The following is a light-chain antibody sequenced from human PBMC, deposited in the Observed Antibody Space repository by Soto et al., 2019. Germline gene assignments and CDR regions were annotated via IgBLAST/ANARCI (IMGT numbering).Light chain of an antibody. CDR3: SSYTSSSTLWV. V-gene: IGLV2-14*01. CDR1: ASDIGNYNY. Sequence: QSVLTQPASVSGSPGQSITISCTGTASDIGNYNYVSWYQLHPGKAPKLLIYEVSNRPSGVSNRFSGSKSGNTASLTISGLQAEDEADYYCSSYTSSSTLWVFGGGTKVTVL. J-gene: IGLJ3*02. CDR2: EVS.